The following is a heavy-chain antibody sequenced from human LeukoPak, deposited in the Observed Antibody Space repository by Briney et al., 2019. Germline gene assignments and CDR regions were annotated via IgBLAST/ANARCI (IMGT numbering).Heavy chain of an antibody. J-gene: IGHJ6*02. V-gene: IGHV1-2*02. Sequence: ASVKVSCKASGYIFTAYYMHWVRQAPGQGVEWVGWINPNSGGTNYAQNFQGRVTLTRETSISTAYMELSRLRSDDTAVYDCARNGDYGAGYYGMDVWGQGTTVTVSS. D-gene: IGHD4-17*01. CDR3: ARNGDYGAGYYGMDV. CDR2: INPNSGGT. CDR1: GYIFTAYY.